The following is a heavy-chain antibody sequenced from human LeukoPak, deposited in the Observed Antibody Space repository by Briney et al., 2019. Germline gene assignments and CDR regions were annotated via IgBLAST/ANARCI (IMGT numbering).Heavy chain of an antibody. CDR1: DGSLSTHY. V-gene: IGHV4-59*11. CDR2: IYKSGST. CDR3: ARGGVGYYYMDV. J-gene: IGHJ6*03. D-gene: IGHD3-16*01. Sequence: PSQTLSLTCSVSDGSLSTHYWTWLRQPPGKGLEWIGYIYKSGSTKYNPFLKSRVSFSLDTTKNQLSLKLTSVTAADTAVYYCARGGVGYYYMDVRGKGTTVIVSS.